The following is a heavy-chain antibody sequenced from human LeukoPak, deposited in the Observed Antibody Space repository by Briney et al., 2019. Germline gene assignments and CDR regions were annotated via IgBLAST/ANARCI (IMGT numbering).Heavy chain of an antibody. Sequence: PGGSLRLSCAASGFTVSSNYMSWVRQAPGKGLEWVSVIYSGGSTYYADSVKGRFTISRDNSKSTLYLQMNSLRAEDTAVYYCAILASRGRDYYYYYGMDVWGQGTTVTVSS. D-gene: IGHD2/OR15-2a*01. CDR3: AILASRGRDYYYYYGMDV. CDR2: IYSGGST. CDR1: GFTVSSNY. V-gene: IGHV3-66*01. J-gene: IGHJ6*02.